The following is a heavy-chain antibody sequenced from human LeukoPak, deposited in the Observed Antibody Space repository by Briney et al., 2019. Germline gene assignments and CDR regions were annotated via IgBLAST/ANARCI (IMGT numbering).Heavy chain of an antibody. J-gene: IGHJ6*03. D-gene: IGHD2-8*01. Sequence: ALVKVSCKASGGTFSSYAISWVRQAPGQGLEWMGWINTDTGNPTYAQGFTGRFVFSLDTSVSTTYLQISSLKPEDTAVYYCARGIGIGTVLMVHGNMDVWGKGTTVTVSS. V-gene: IGHV7-4-1*02. CDR3: ARGIGIGTVLMVHGNMDV. CDR1: GGTFSSYA. CDR2: INTDTGNP.